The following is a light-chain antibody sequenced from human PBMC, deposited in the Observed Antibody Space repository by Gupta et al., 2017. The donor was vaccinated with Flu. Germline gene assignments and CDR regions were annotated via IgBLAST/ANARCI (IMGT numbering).Light chain of an antibody. J-gene: IGLJ1*01. CDR2: ENN. CDR3: GTWDSSLSAYV. V-gene: IGLV1-51*02. Sequence: QSVLTQPPSLSPAPGQKATISCSGSSSNIGNNYVSWYQQLPGTAPKLLIYENNKRPSGIPDRFSGSKSGTSATLGITGLQTGDEADYYCGTWDSSLSAYVFGTGTKVTVL. CDR1: SSNIGNNY.